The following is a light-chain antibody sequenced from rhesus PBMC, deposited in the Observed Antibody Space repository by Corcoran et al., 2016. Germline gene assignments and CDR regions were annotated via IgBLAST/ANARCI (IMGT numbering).Light chain of an antibody. Sequence: DVVMTQSPLSLPVTLGQPASISCRSSQSLVHSDGKTYLYWLQQKPGPPPRRLIYKDSHRDSGVPDRFSGSGAGTDFTLKISRVEAEDVGVYYCMQDTHLPPLTFGGGTKVELK. V-gene: IGKV2S9*01. J-gene: IGKJ4*01. CDR3: MQDTHLPPLT. CDR1: QSLVHSDGKTY. CDR2: KDS.